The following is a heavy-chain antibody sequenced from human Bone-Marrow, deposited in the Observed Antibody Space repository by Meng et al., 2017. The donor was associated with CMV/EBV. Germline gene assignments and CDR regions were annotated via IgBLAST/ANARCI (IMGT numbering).Heavy chain of an antibody. V-gene: IGHV4-39*01. CDR2: IYYSGST. J-gene: IGHJ6*02. CDR3: ARPVIYDFWSGYPDGMDV. D-gene: IGHD3-3*01. Sequence: GSLRLSCTVSGGSISSSSYYWGWIRQPPGKGLEWIGSIYYSGSTYYNPSLKSRVTISVDTSKNQFSLKLSSVTAADTAVYYCARPVIYDFWSGYPDGMDVWGQGTTVTVSS. CDR1: GGSISSSSYY.